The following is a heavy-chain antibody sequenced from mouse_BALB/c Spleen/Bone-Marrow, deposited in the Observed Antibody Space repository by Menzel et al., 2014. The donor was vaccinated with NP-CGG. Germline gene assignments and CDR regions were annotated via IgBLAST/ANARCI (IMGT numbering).Heavy chain of an antibody. D-gene: IGHD1-1*01. CDR1: GFTFSDYG. CDR3: ARALAYGSSFDY. CDR2: ISNLAYSI. V-gene: IGHV5-15*02. Sequence: EVQPVESGGGLVQPGGSRKLSCAASGFTFSDYGMAWVRQAPGKGPEWVAFISNLAYSIYYTDTVTGRFTISRENAKNTLYLEMSSLRSEDTAMYYCARALAYGSSFDYWGQGTTLTVSS. J-gene: IGHJ2*01.